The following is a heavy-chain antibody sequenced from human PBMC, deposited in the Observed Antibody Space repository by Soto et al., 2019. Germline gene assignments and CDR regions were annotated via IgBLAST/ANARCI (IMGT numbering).Heavy chain of an antibody. CDR3: ARDRTSFGLHV. Sequence: QVQLQESGPGLVVPSGTLSLTCTVSGASMTNSSWHWIRQPPGKGLEWVGYVSYSGNTRHNPSLKNRVTISVDSSKNLFYLKLTSVTAADTALYYCARDRTSFGLHVWGQGTKVTVSS. D-gene: IGHD1-7*01. CDR1: GASMTNSS. V-gene: IGHV4-59*01. J-gene: IGHJ6*02. CDR2: VSYSGNT.